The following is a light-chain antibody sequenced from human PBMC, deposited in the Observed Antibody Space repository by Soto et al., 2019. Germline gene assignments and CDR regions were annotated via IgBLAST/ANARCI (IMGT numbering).Light chain of an antibody. Sequence: DIQMTQSPSSLSASVGDRVTVTCRASQSISSSLNWYQQKPGKAPKLLIYAASSLQSGVPSRFSGSGSGTDFTLTISSLQPEDFATYYCQQSYSGYAFGQGTKLEIK. CDR1: QSISSS. CDR2: AAS. V-gene: IGKV1-39*01. CDR3: QQSYSGYA. J-gene: IGKJ2*01.